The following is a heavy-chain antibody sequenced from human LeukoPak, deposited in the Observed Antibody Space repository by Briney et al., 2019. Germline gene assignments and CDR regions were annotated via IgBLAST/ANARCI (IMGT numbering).Heavy chain of an antibody. CDR1: GGSISSSSYY. CDR2: IYYSGST. CDR3: ARPTLGLIFDP. J-gene: IGHJ5*02. Sequence: SETLSLTCTVSGGSISSSSYYWGWIRQPPGKGLEWIGSIYYSGSTYYNPSLKSRVTISVDTSKNQFSLKLSSVTAADTAVYYCARPTLGLIFDPWGQGTLVTVSS. V-gene: IGHV4-39*01. D-gene: IGHD3-16*01.